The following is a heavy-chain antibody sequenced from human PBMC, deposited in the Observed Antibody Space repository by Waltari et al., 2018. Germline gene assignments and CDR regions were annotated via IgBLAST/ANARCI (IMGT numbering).Heavy chain of an antibody. Sequence: QVHLVAAGGGVVQPGGSLRLSCAAAGLSFSDYAMYWVRQAPGKGLEWVEHIQPDGGDKCYGDSVKGRFSISRDDSRNTLFLQMNSLRDEDTAVYYCAKDLKGAWTIDYWGQGTLVTVSS. CDR3: AKDLKGAWTIDY. D-gene: IGHD1-26*01. V-gene: IGHV3-30*02. CDR1: GLSFSDYA. CDR2: IQPDGGDK. J-gene: IGHJ4*02.